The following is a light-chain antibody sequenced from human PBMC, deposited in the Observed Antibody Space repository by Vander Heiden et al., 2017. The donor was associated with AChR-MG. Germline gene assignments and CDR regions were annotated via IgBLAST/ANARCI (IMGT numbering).Light chain of an antibody. CDR2: GNN. J-gene: IGLJ3*02. V-gene: IGLV1-44*01. Sequence: QSVLTQPPSVSGTPGQGVTISCSGSNSNIGTKTVNWYQQLPGTAPKLLIYGNNQRPSGVPDRFSGSRSGTSASLAISGLQSEDEADYYCGAWDDNLNGWLFGGGTRLTVL. CDR1: NSNIGTKT. CDR3: GAWDDNLNGWL.